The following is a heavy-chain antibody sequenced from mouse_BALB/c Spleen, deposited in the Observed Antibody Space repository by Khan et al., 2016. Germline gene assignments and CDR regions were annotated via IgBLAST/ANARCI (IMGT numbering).Heavy chain of an antibody. D-gene: IGHD1-2*01. CDR2: INYDGSS. CDR3: VVIHYYGYDY. CDR1: GYSITSGYH. Sequence: VQLKESGPGLVKPSQSLSLTCSVTGYSITSGYHWDWIRQFPGNKLEWMGYINYDGSSNYNPSLKNRISITRDTSKNQFFLKLISVTTEDTATYYCVVIHYYGYDYWGQGTTLTVSS. J-gene: IGHJ2*01. V-gene: IGHV3-6*02.